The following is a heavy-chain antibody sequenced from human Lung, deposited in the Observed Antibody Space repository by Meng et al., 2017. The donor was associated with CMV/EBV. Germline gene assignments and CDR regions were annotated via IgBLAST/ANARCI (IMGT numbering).Heavy chain of an antibody. V-gene: IGHV4-39*07. J-gene: IGHJ6*01. CDR1: GGSISSNAYY. CDR2: IYFLGSS. D-gene: IGHD1-1*01. CDR3: ARDPRLNGMDV. Sequence: SXTLSLXCTVSGGSISSNAYYWGWIRQPPGKGLEWIASIYFLGSSYYNPSLKRRVTISVDTSKNQFSLKLNSVTAADTAVYYCARDPRLNGMDVWGQGNPVNGAS.